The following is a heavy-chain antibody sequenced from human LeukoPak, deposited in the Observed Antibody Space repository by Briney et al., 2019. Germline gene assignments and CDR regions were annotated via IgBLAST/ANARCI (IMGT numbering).Heavy chain of an antibody. Sequence: PSETLSLTCAVYGGSFSGYYWSWIRQPPGKGLEWIGEINHSGSTNYNPSLKSRVTISVDTSKNQFSLKLSSVTAADTAVYYCARMSEGIFDYWGQGTLVTVSS. CDR1: GGSFSGYY. V-gene: IGHV4-34*01. CDR3: ARMSEGIFDY. D-gene: IGHD3-10*01. J-gene: IGHJ4*02. CDR2: INHSGST.